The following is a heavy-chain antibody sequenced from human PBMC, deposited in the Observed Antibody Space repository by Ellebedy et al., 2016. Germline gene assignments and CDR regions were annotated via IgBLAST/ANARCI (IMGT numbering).Heavy chain of an antibody. CDR3: YYGHYSGS. D-gene: IGHD4-17*01. CDR1: GFTFSSYR. Sequence: GGSLRLSXAASGFTFSSYRMHWVRQAPGKGLVWVSRINTDGSSRSYADSVKGRFTISRDNAKNTLYLQMDSLRAADTAVYYCYYGHYSGSWGQGTLVTVSS. J-gene: IGHJ4*02. V-gene: IGHV3-74*01. CDR2: INTDGSSR.